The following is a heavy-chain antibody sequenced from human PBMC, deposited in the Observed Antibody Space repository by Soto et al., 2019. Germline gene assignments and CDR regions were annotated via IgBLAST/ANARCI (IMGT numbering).Heavy chain of an antibody. CDR3: AKGYSSGWYLY. CDR1: GFTFSSYA. Sequence: SLRLSCAASGFTFSSYALSWVRQAPGKGLEWVSAISGSGGSTYYADSVKGRFTISRDNSKNTLYLQMNSLRAEDTAVYYCAKGYSSGWYLYWGQGTLVTVSS. CDR2: ISGSGGST. D-gene: IGHD6-19*01. J-gene: IGHJ4*02. V-gene: IGHV3-23*01.